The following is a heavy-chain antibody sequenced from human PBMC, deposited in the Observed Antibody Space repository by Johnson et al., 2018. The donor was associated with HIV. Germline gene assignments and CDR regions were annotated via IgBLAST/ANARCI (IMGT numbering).Heavy chain of an antibody. CDR1: GFTVSSNY. J-gene: IGHJ3*02. CDR2: ISYDGRNE. D-gene: IGHD7-27*01. CDR3: TTELGIGAFDI. Sequence: QVQLVESGGGLIQPGGSLRLSCAASGFTVSSNYMSWVRQAPGKGLEWVAVISYDGRNEYYADSVKGRFTISRDNSKNTLYLQMNSLKTEDTAVYYCTTELGIGAFDIWGQGTMVTVSS. V-gene: IGHV3-30*03.